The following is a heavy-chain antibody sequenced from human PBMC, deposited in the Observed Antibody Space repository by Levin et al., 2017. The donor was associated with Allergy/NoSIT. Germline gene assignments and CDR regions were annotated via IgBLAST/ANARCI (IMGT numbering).Heavy chain of an antibody. Sequence: GGSLRLSCAASGFTFSSYAMHSVRQAPGKGLEWVTVISYDGSNKYYADSVKGRFTISRDNSKNTLYLQINSLRPEDTAVYYCARDWYGSGWGSFDYWGQGTLVTVSS. V-gene: IGHV3-30-3*01. D-gene: IGHD6-19*01. CDR3: ARDWYGSGWGSFDY. CDR1: GFTFSSYA. J-gene: IGHJ4*02. CDR2: ISYDGSNK.